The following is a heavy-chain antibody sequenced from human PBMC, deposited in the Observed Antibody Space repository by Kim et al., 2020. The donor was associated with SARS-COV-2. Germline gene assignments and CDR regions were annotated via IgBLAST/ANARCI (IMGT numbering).Heavy chain of an antibody. J-gene: IGHJ6*02. CDR2: FDPEDGET. D-gene: IGHD2-2*01. V-gene: IGHV1-24*01. CDR1: GYTLTELS. CDR3: ATFPTSGLGMDV. Sequence: ASVKVSCKVSGYTLTELSMHWVRQAPGKGLEWMGGFDPEDGETIYAQKFQGRVTMTEDTSTDTAYMELSSLRSEDTAVYYCATFPTSGLGMDVWGQGTTVTVSS.